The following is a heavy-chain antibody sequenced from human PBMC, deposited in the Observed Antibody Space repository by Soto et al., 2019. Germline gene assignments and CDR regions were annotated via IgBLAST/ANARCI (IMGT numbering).Heavy chain of an antibody. J-gene: IGHJ6*02. CDR1: VDSVTSGSYY. D-gene: IGHD1-26*01. CDR2: ISYTGRT. Sequence: SETLSLTCIFSVDSVTSGSYYWTWLRQPPGKGLEWIGYISYTGRTKYNPSLQSRVTISVDTSKNDFSLNLSSVTAADTAVYFCAREWGLLPYYVMNVWGHGTAVTVSS. CDR3: AREWGLLPYYVMNV. V-gene: IGHV4-61*03.